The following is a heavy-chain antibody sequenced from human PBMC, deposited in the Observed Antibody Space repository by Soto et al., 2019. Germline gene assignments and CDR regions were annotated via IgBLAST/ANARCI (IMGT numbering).Heavy chain of an antibody. J-gene: IGHJ4*02. CDR2: IYDDGRT. CDR3: ASGGPYSSGCLDY. D-gene: IGHD6-19*01. Sequence: PGGSLRLSCAASGFIVSSRYMSWVRQAPGKGLEWVSVIYDDGRTDYTDSVKGRFIISRDNSRNTLYLQMNSLRAEDTAVYYCASGGPYSSGCLDYCGRGTQFTVSS. V-gene: IGHV3-53*01. CDR1: GFIVSSRY.